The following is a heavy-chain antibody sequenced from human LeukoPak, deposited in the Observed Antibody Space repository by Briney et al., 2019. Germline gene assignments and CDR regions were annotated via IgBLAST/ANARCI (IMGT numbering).Heavy chain of an antibody. V-gene: IGHV4-31*03. D-gene: IGHD6-19*01. CDR2: IYHTGGT. CDR1: GGSISGGGYY. Sequence: PSETLSLTCTVSGGSISGGGYYWSWIRQHPGKGLEWIGYIYHTGGTFYNPSLKSRVTISLDTSENQFSLKLSSVTAADTAVYYCAREGSIAVAGTAYYYFDYWGQGTLVTVSS. CDR3: AREGSIAVAGTAYYYFDY. J-gene: IGHJ4*02.